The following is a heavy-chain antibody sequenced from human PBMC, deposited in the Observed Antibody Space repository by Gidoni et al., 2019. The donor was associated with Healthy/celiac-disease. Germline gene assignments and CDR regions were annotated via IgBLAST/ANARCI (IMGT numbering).Heavy chain of an antibody. V-gene: IGHV3-33*08. J-gene: IGHJ4*02. CDR3: ARDRETTVVTGSFDY. Sequence: QVQLVESGGGVVQPGRSLRLSCAASGFTFSSYGMHWVRQAPGKGLEWVAGIWYDGSNKYYADSVKGRFTISRDNSKNTLYLQMNSLRAEDTAVYYCARDRETTVVTGSFDYWGQGTLVTVSS. CDR1: GFTFSSYG. CDR2: IWYDGSNK. D-gene: IGHD4-17*01.